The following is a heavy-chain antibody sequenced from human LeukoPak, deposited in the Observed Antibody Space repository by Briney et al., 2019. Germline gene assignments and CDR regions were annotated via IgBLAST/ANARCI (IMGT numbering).Heavy chain of an antibody. J-gene: IGHJ4*02. CDR2: IKQDGSEK. CDR3: ARISTAVAGADY. CDR1: GFTFSSSW. Sequence: PGGSLRLSCGASGFTFSSSWMSWVRQAPGKGLEWVANIKQDGSEKYYVDSVKGRFTISRDNTKNSLYLQMDSQRVEDTAVYYCARISTAVAGADYWGQGTLVTVSS. D-gene: IGHD6-13*01. V-gene: IGHV3-7*01.